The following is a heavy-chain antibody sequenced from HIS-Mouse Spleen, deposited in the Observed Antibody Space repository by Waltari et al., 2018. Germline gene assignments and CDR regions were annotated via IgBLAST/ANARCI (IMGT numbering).Heavy chain of an antibody. D-gene: IGHD1-26*01. Sequence: QVQLVESGGGVVQPGRSLRLSCAASGFTFSSYRLHWVRQAPGKGLEWVAVISYDGSNKYYADSVKGRFTISRDNSKNTLYLQMNSLRAEDTAVYYCAKDRGSPLYFDYWGQGTLVTVSS. V-gene: IGHV3-30*18. CDR3: AKDRGSPLYFDY. CDR1: GFTFSSYR. J-gene: IGHJ4*02. CDR2: ISYDGSNK.